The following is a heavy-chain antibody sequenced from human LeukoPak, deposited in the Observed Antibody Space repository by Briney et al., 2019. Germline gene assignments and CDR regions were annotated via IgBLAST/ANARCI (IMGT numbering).Heavy chain of an antibody. CDR3: AREPMELRHYFDY. D-gene: IGHD1-7*01. CDR2: INHSGST. CDR1: GGFFSGYY. Sequence: SETLSLTCAVYGGFFSGYYWSWIRQPPGKGLEWIGEINHSGSTNYNPSLKSRVTISVDTSKNQFSLKLSSVTAADTAVYYCAREPMELRHYFDYWGQGTLVTVSS. V-gene: IGHV4-34*01. J-gene: IGHJ4*02.